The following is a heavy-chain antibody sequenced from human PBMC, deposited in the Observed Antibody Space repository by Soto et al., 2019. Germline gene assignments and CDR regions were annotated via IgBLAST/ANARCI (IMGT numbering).Heavy chain of an antibody. D-gene: IGHD3-3*01. CDR2: IHPGDSDT. V-gene: IGHV5-51*01. J-gene: IGHJ6*02. CDR1: GYSFTSYW. CDR3: ARLGYYVFWSGSYYYYVMDV. Sequence: GESLKVSCKGSGYSFTSYWIGWVRQMPGKGLEWMGIIHPGDSDTRYSPSFQGQVTISADKSISTAYLQWSSLKASDTAMYYCARLGYYVFWSGSYYYYVMDVCGQGTTVIVS.